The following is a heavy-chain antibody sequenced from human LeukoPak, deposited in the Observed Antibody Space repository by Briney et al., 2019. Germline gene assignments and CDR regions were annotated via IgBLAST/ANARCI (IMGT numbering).Heavy chain of an antibody. D-gene: IGHD6-25*01. CDR1: GYTFTSYA. J-gene: IGHJ4*02. CDR2: INAGNGNT. CDR3: TRVLSGYYFDY. Sequence: PGASVKVSCKASGYTFTSYAMHWVRQAPGQRLEWMGWINAGNGNTKYSQKFQGRVTITRDTSASTAYMELSSLRSEDTAVYYCTRVLSGYYFDYWGQGTLVTVSS. V-gene: IGHV1-3*01.